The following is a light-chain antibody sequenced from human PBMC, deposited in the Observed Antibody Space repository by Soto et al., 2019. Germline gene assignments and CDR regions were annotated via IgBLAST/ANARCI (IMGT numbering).Light chain of an antibody. CDR1: QSVGSSY. CDR3: QQYAVSPET. CDR2: GGS. V-gene: IGKV3-20*01. J-gene: IGKJ1*01. Sequence: EIVLTQSPGTLSLSPGEIATLSCSASQSVGSSYLAWYQHKSGQAPRLLIYGGSGRARGVPDRFNGSGSGTDFTLIIRRLEPEDFAIYYCQQYAVSPETFGQGPRWIS.